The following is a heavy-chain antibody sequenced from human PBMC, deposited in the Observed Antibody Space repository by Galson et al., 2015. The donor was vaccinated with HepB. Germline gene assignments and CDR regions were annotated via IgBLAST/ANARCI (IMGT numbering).Heavy chain of an antibody. V-gene: IGHV4-34*01. CDR1: DGSFSGYY. D-gene: IGHD3-3*01. J-gene: IGHJ4*02. CDR2: INHSGST. Sequence: SETLSLTCAVYDGSFSGYYWTWIRQPPGKGLEWIGEINHSGSTNYNPSLKSRVTISVDTSKNQFSLKLSSVTAADTAVYYCVRDGEWLFSYFDYWGQGTLVTVSS. CDR3: VRDGEWLFSYFDY.